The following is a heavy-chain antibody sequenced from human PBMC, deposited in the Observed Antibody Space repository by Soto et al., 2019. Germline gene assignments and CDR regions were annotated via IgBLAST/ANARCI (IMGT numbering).Heavy chain of an antibody. J-gene: IGHJ6*02. D-gene: IGHD5-18*01. Sequence: ASVKVSCKASGYTFTSYDINWVRQATGQGLEWMGWMNPNSGNTGYAQKFQGRVTMTRNTSISTAYMELSSLRSEDTAMYYCAGQSGYSYGVYGMDVWGQGNTVTVSS. CDR1: GYTFTSYD. V-gene: IGHV1-8*01. CDR2: MNPNSGNT. CDR3: AGQSGYSYGVYGMDV.